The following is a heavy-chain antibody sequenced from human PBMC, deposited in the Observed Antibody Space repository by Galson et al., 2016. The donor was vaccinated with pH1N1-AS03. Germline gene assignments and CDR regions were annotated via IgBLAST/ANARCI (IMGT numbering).Heavy chain of an antibody. J-gene: IGHJ2*01. V-gene: IGHV2-5*02. CDR2: IHWDDDK. CDR1: GFSLSTSGVA. CDR3: AHRPSSWPYWYFDR. D-gene: IGHD6-13*01. Sequence: PALVKPTQTLTLTCTFSGFSLSTSGVAVGWIRQPPGKALECLALIHWDDDKHYSPSLKSSPTITKDTSKNQVVLTMTNMDPVDTATYYCAHRPSSWPYWYFDRWGRGTLVTVSS.